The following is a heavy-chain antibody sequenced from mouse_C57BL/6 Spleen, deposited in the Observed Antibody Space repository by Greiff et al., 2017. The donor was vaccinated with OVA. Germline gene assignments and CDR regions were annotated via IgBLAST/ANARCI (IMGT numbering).Heavy chain of an antibody. Sequence: VKLQESGPELVKPGASVKISCKASGYAFSSSWMNWVKQRPGKGLEWIGRIYPGDGDTNYNGKFKGKATLTADKSSSTAYMQLSSLTSEDSAVYFCARDWSYAMDYWGQGTSVTVSS. CDR2: IYPGDGDT. CDR1: GYAFSSSW. V-gene: IGHV1-82*01. J-gene: IGHJ4*01. CDR3: ARDWSYAMDY. D-gene: IGHD4-1*01.